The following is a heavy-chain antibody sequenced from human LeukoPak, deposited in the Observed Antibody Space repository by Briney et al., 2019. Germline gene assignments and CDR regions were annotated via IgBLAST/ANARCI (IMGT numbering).Heavy chain of an antibody. CDR2: IYYSGST. D-gene: IGHD3-3*01. V-gene: IGHV4-59*11. CDR1: GGSISSHY. Sequence: SETLSLTCTVSGGSISSHYWSWIRQPPGKGLEWIGYIYYSGSTNYNPSLKSRVTISVDTSKNQFSLKLSSVTAADTAVYYCARAREDFWSGYYIPLTYYYYHYMDVWGKGTTVTVSS. CDR3: ARAREDFWSGYYIPLTYYYYHYMDV. J-gene: IGHJ6*03.